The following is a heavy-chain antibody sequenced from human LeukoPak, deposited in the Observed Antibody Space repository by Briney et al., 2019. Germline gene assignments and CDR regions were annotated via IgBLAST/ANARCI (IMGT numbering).Heavy chain of an antibody. Sequence: SETLSLTCTVSGGSISSGGYYWSWIRQPPGKGLEWIGYIYYSGSTNYNPSLKNRVTISVDTSKNQFSLKLSSVIAADTAVYYCARSPRCSSTSCAVGAFDIWGQGTMVTVSS. V-gene: IGHV4-61*08. J-gene: IGHJ3*02. CDR2: IYYSGST. CDR3: ARSPRCSSTSCAVGAFDI. CDR1: GGSISSGGYY. D-gene: IGHD2-2*01.